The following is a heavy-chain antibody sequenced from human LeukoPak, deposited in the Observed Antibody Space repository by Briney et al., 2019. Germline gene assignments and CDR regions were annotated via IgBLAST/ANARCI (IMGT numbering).Heavy chain of an antibody. Sequence: GESLQISCEGSGYTFPSYWVAWVRQLPGKGLEWLGIIYPGDSNTRYSPSFQGQVTISADKSISTAYLQWSSLKASDTAIYYCARLARGEYYMDVWGEGTTVTVSS. CDR1: GYTFPSYW. CDR3: ARLARGEYYMDV. D-gene: IGHD2-21*01. V-gene: IGHV5-51*01. CDR2: IYPGDSNT. J-gene: IGHJ6*03.